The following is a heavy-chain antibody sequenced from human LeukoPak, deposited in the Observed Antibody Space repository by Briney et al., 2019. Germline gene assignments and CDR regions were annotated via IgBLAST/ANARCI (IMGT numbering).Heavy chain of an antibody. CDR1: GFTFRNYA. CDR3: ARGYYYGSGNYFD. J-gene: IGHJ4*02. Sequence: GRSLRLSCAASGFTFRNYAMHGGRHAPGKGLEWVAVISNDGSNKDYADSVKGRFTISRDNSKNTLYLQMNSLRPEDTAVYYCARGYYYGSGNYFDWGQGTLVTVSS. CDR2: ISNDGSNK. V-gene: IGHV3-30-3*01. D-gene: IGHD3-10*01.